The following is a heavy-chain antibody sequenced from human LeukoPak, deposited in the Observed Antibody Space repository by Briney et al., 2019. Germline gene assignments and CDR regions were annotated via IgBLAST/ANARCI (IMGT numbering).Heavy chain of an antibody. CDR3: AKDFRQWLFSRRRGYYYGMDV. CDR2: ISWNSGSI. V-gene: IGHV3-9*01. Sequence: GGSLRLSCAASGFTFDDYAMHWVRQAPGKGLEWVSGISWNSGSIGYADSVKRRFTISRDNAKHSLYLQMNSLRAEDTALYYCAKDFRQWLFSRRRGYYYGMDVWGQGTTVTVSS. CDR1: GFTFDDYA. D-gene: IGHD6-19*01. J-gene: IGHJ6*02.